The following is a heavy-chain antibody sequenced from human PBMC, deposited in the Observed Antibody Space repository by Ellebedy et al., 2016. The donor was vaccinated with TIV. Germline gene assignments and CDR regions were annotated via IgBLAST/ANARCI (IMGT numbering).Heavy chain of an antibody. CDR3: ARAFHCSTTNCSAGWFDS. Sequence: GESLKISXAASGFIFSSYSMNWVRQAPGKGLEWVSSISGNSRYIFYADLVKGRFTISRDNAKNSLYLQINSLRAEDTAVYYCARAFHCSTTNCSAGWFDSWGQGTLVTVSS. D-gene: IGHD2-2*01. CDR1: GFIFSSYS. CDR2: ISGNSRYI. J-gene: IGHJ5*01. V-gene: IGHV3-21*01.